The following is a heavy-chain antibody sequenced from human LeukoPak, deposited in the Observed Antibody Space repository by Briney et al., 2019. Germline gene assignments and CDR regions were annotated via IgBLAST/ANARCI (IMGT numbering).Heavy chain of an antibody. CDR1: GYTFINYG. V-gene: IGHV1-18*01. CDR2: ISGNNGNT. D-gene: IGHD4-11*01. Sequence: ASVKVSCKASGYTFINYGINWVRQAPGQGLEWMGWISGNNGNTKYAQKFQGRVTMTTDTSTSTAHMELRSLRSDDTAVYYCARATSYSYYSDYWGQGNLVTVSS. J-gene: IGHJ4*02. CDR3: ARATSYSYYSDY.